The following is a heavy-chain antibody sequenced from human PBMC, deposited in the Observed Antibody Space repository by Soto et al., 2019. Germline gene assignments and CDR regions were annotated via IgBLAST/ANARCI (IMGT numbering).Heavy chain of an antibody. CDR3: ARDGLLWFGATSATFDY. CDR1: GFTFSSYC. D-gene: IGHD3-10*01. CDR2: ISSSSGTI. V-gene: IGHV3-48*02. Sequence: GGSLRLSCAASGFTFSSYCMNWVRQAPGKGLEWVSYISSSSGTIYYADSVKGRFTISRDNAKNSLYLQMNSLRDEDTAVYYCARDGLLWFGATSATFDYWGQGTLVTVSS. J-gene: IGHJ4*02.